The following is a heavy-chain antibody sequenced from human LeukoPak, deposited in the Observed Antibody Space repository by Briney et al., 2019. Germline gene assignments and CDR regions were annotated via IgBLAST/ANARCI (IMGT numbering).Heavy chain of an antibody. D-gene: IGHD5-24*01. V-gene: IGHV3-23*01. J-gene: IGHJ4*02. CDR2: ISGSGDTT. CDR3: ARGQYQMEY. CDR1: GFTFSTYA. Sequence: GGSLRLSCAASGFTFSTYAMTWVRQAPGKGLECVSGISGSGDTTYYADSVKGRFTISRDNSKNTLYVQMNSLRVEDTAVYYCARGQYQMEYWGQGTLVTVSS.